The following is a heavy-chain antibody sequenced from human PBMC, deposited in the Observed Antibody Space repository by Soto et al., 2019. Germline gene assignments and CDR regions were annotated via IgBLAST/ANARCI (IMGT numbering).Heavy chain of an antibody. Sequence: GGSLRLSCAASGFTFSSYSMNWVRQAPGKXLEWVSSISSSSSDIYYADSVKGRFTISRDNAKNSLYLQMNSQRAEDTAVYYCARWVRVVVPAASEGYYYYGMAVWGQGPTVTVSS. CDR3: ARWVRVVVPAASEGYYYYGMAV. J-gene: IGHJ6*02. V-gene: IGHV3-21*01. D-gene: IGHD2-2*01. CDR2: ISSSSSDI. CDR1: GFTFSSYS.